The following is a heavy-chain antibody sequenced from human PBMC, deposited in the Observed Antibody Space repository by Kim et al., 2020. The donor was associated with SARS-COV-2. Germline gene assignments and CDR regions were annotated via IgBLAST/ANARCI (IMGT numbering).Heavy chain of an antibody. CDR3: ARVGSSSWYHSYYFDY. Sequence: KVRGRVTMTRDTATSTVYMELSSLRSEDTAVYYCARVGSSSWYHSYYFDYWGQGTLVTVSS. V-gene: IGHV1-46*01. D-gene: IGHD6-13*01. J-gene: IGHJ4*02.